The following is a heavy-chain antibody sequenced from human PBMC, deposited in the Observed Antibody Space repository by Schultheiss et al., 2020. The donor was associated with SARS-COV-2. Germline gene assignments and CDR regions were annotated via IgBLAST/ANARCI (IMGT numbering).Heavy chain of an antibody. CDR2: ISSSGSHT. J-gene: IGHJ5*02. V-gene: IGHV3-11*06. CDR3: ARGQQLGDNWFDP. CDR1: GFTFSDYY. D-gene: IGHD6-13*01. Sequence: GGSLRLSCAASGFTFSDYYMTWIRQAPGKGLEWVSYISSSGSHTNYADSVKGRFTMSRDNSKNTLYLQVNSLRAEDTAVYYCARGQQLGDNWFDPWGQGTLVTVSS.